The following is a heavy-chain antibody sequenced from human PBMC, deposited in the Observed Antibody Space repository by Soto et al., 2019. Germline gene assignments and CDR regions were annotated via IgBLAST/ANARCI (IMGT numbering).Heavy chain of an antibody. J-gene: IGHJ4*02. Sequence: EVQLLESGGGLVQPGGSLRLSCAASGFTFSSYAMSWVRQAPGKGLEWVSAISGSGGSTYYADSVKGRFTISRDNSKNTPYLQMNSLRAEDTAVYYCAKDRHTYYDFWSGYQPFDYWGQGTLVTVSS. CDR1: GFTFSSYA. D-gene: IGHD3-3*01. CDR2: ISGSGGST. CDR3: AKDRHTYYDFWSGYQPFDY. V-gene: IGHV3-23*01.